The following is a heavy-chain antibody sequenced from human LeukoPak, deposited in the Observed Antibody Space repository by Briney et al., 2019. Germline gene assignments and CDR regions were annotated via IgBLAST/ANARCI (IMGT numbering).Heavy chain of an antibody. CDR2: IKQDESEK. CDR3: GTLVTGTIPYIVY. V-gene: IGHV3-7*01. CDR1: GFSFRNYW. D-gene: IGHD1-20*01. Sequence: GGSLRLSCAASGFSFRNYWMTWVRQAPGKGLEWLSNIKQDESEKYYADSVKGRFTISGDNAKNSLFLQMNNLRAEDTAVYYCGTLVTGTIPYIVYWGQGTLVTVSS. J-gene: IGHJ4*02.